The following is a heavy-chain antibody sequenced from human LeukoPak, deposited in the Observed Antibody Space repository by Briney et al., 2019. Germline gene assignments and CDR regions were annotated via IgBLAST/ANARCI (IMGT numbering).Heavy chain of an antibody. CDR3: ARDPVYDSSGYGDY. V-gene: IGHV3-23*01. Sequence: PGGSLRLSCAASGFTFSSYAMSWVRQAPGKGLEWVSAISGSGGSTYYADSVKGRFTISRDISKNTLYLQMNSLRAEDTAVYYCARDPVYDSSGYGDYWGQGTLVTVSS. CDR2: ISGSGGST. J-gene: IGHJ4*02. CDR1: GFTFSSYA. D-gene: IGHD3-22*01.